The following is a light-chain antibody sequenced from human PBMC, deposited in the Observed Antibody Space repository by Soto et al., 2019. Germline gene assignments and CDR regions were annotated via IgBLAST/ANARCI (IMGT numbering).Light chain of an antibody. Sequence: DIVMTQTPLSSPVTLGQPASISCRSSRSLVSSNGNTYLGWLQQRPGQPPRLLIYKISERFSGVSDRFSGSGAGTDFTLKISRVEAEDVGVYYCMQATEFPITFGQGTRL. CDR2: KIS. CDR3: MQATEFPIT. J-gene: IGKJ5*01. CDR1: RSLVSSNGNTY. V-gene: IGKV2-24*01.